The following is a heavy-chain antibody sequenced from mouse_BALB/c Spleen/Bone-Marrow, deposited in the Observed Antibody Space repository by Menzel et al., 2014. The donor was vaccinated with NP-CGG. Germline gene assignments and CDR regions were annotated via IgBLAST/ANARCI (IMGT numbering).Heavy chain of an antibody. CDR3: NEGYGNYGY. CDR1: GFNIKDYY. Sequence: EVQLQQSGAELVRSGASVKLSCTASGFNIKDYYMHWVKQRPEQGLEWIGWIDPENGDTEYAPKFQGKATMTADTSSNTVYLQLSSLTSEDTAVYYCNEGYGNYGYWGQGTTLTVSS. CDR2: IDPENGDT. J-gene: IGHJ2*01. D-gene: IGHD2-10*02. V-gene: IGHV14-4*02.